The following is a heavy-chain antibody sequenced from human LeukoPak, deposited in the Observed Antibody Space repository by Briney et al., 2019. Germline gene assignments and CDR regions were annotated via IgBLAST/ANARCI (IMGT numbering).Heavy chain of an antibody. D-gene: IGHD3-10*01. V-gene: IGHV3-53*01. CDR1: GFTFSSYA. Sequence: PGGSLRLSCAASGFTFSSYAMSWVRQAPGKGLEWVSVIYSGGSTYYADSVKGRFTISRDNSKNTLYLQMNSLRAEDTAVYYCARDFPYYYGSGASYYYGMDVWGQGTTVTVSS. CDR3: ARDFPYYYGSGASYYYGMDV. CDR2: IYSGGST. J-gene: IGHJ6*02.